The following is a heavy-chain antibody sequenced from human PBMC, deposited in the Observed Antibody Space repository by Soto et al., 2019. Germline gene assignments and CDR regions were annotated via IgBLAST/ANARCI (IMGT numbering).Heavy chain of an antibody. V-gene: IGHV4-61*01. CDR1: GGSVSSGSYY. J-gene: IGHJ3*02. Sequence: QVQLQESGPGLVKPSETLSLTCTVSGGSVSSGSYYWSWIRQPPGKGLEWIGYIYYSGSTNYNPSLKSRVTLSVDTSKNQFSLKLSSVTAADTAVYYCARDNDYDSSNDAFDIWGQGTMVTVSS. CDR2: IYYSGST. D-gene: IGHD3-22*01. CDR3: ARDNDYDSSNDAFDI.